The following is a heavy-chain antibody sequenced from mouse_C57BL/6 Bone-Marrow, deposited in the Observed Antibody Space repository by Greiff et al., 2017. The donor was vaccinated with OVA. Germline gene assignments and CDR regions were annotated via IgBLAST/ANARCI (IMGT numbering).Heavy chain of an antibody. Sequence: VQLQQPGTELVKPGASVKLSCKASGYTFTSYWMHWVKQRPGQGLEWIGDIYPGSGSTNYNEKFKSKATLTVDTSSSTAYMQLSSLTSEDSAVYYCATGIYYGSSYDAMDYWGQGTSVTVSS. D-gene: IGHD1-1*01. CDR2: IYPGSGST. V-gene: IGHV1-55*01. CDR3: ATGIYYGSSYDAMDY. J-gene: IGHJ4*01. CDR1: GYTFTSYW.